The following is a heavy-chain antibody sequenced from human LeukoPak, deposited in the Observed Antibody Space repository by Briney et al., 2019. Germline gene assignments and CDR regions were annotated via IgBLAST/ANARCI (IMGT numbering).Heavy chain of an antibody. Sequence: GGSLRLSCAASGFTFSSYEMNWVRQAPGKGLEWVSYISSAGSTIYYADSVKGRFTISRDNAKNSLYLQMNSLRAEGTAVYYCARESQSAYYFDSSGYEDAFDIWGQGTMVTVSS. J-gene: IGHJ3*02. CDR3: ARESQSAYYFDSSGYEDAFDI. V-gene: IGHV3-48*03. CDR2: ISSAGSTI. CDR1: GFTFSSYE. D-gene: IGHD3-22*01.